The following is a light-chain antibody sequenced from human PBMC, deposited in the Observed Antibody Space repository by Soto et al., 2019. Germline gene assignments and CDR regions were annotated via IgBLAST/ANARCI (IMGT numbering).Light chain of an antibody. CDR3: QQSYTTPVYT. CDR1: QNIIFY. J-gene: IGKJ2*01. V-gene: IGKV1-39*01. CDR2: AAS. Sequence: DIQMTQSPSSLSASVGDRVTITCRASQNIIFYLNWYQQKPGQAPRLLIYAASNLQSGVPSRFSGSGSGTEFTHTISSLQPEDFATYFCQQSYTTPVYTFGQGTKLEIK.